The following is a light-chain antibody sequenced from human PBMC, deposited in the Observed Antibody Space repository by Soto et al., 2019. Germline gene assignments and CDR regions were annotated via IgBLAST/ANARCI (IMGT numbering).Light chain of an antibody. V-gene: IGLV2-14*03. J-gene: IGLJ2*01. Sequence: QSVLTQPASVSGSPGQSITISCTGISSDVGAYNSVSWYQQHPGQAPKVIIYDVRNRPSGVSNRFSGSTSGDTASLTISGLQAEDEADYYCSSYTSSSTLVVFGGGTKLTVL. CDR3: SSYTSSSTLVV. CDR1: SSDVGAYNS. CDR2: DVR.